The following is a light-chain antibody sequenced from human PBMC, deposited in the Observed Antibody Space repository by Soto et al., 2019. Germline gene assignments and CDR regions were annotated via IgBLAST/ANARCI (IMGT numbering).Light chain of an antibody. J-gene: IGKJ1*01. CDR1: QSVSSN. V-gene: IGKV3-15*01. CDR3: QQYNNWRGA. CDR2: GAS. Sequence: EIVMTQSPATLSVSPGERATLSCRASQSVSSNLAWYQQKPGQAPRLLIYGASTRATGIPARFSGSGSGTEFTLTINSLQSEDFAVYYCQQYNNWRGAFGQGTKVEIQ.